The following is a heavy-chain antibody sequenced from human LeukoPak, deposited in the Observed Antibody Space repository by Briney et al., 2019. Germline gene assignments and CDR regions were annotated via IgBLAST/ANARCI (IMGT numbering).Heavy chain of an antibody. CDR3: AKDIPGTYYYDSSGYPGFDY. CDR1: GFTFSSYA. CDR2: ISGSGDST. Sequence: GGSLRLSCAASGFTFSSYAMSWVRQAPGKGLEWVSAISGSGDSTYYADSVKGRFTISRDNSKNTLYLQMNSLRAEDTAVYYCAKDIPGTYYYDSSGYPGFDYWGQGTLVTVSS. D-gene: IGHD3-22*01. V-gene: IGHV3-23*01. J-gene: IGHJ4*02.